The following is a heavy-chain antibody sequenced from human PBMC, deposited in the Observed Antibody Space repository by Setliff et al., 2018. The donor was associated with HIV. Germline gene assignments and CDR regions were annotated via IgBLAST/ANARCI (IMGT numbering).Heavy chain of an antibody. J-gene: IGHJ3*01. V-gene: IGHV4-4*09. Sequence: KPSETLPLTCTVSGDSIIDSYWSWVRQPPGKGLEWIGYIHSTGRTNYSPSLKSRVTTSVDTSKNHFSLRLRSVTAADTAVYYCARLSVVIHDTFDVWGHGTMVTVSS. CDR2: IHSTGRT. CDR3: ARLSVVIHDTFDV. D-gene: IGHD3-22*01. CDR1: GDSIIDSY.